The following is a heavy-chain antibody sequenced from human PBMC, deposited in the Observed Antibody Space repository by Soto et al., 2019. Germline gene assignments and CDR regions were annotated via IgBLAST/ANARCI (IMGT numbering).Heavy chain of an antibody. D-gene: IGHD1-26*01. CDR3: ARDVSGSYPGDAFDI. CDR1: GYSFSDYY. Sequence: ASVKVSCKASGYSFSDYYLHWVRQAPGQGLEWMGWINPNSGGTNYAQKFQGWVTMTRDTSISTAYMELSRLRSDDTAVYYCARDVSGSYPGDAFDIWCQGTMVTVSS. J-gene: IGHJ3*02. CDR2: INPNSGGT. V-gene: IGHV1-2*04.